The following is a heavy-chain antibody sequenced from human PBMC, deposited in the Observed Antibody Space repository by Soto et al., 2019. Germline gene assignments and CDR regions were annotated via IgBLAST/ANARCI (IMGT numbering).Heavy chain of an antibody. CDR3: ARQVYDSDTGPNFQYYFDS. CDR1: GYSFAGYW. Sequence: GESLKISCNGSGYSFAGYWITWVRQKPGKGLEWMGRIDPSDSQTYYSPSFRGHVTISATKSITTVFLQWSSLRASDTAMYYCARQVYDSDTGPNFQYYFDSWGQGTPVTVSS. D-gene: IGHD3-22*01. CDR2: IDPSDSQT. J-gene: IGHJ4*02. V-gene: IGHV5-10-1*01.